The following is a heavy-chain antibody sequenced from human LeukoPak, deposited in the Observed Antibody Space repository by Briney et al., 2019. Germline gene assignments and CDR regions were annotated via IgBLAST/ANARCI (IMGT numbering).Heavy chain of an antibody. V-gene: IGHV3-7*01. CDR1: GFTFSSYW. Sequence: GGSLRLSCAASGFTFSSYWMSWVRQAPGKRLEWMANIKQDGSEKYYVDSVKGRFTISRDNAKNSLYLQMNSLRAEDTAVYYCARAPRGYYYYGMDVWGQGTTVTVSS. CDR2: IKQDGSEK. J-gene: IGHJ6*02. CDR3: ARAPRGYYYYGMDV.